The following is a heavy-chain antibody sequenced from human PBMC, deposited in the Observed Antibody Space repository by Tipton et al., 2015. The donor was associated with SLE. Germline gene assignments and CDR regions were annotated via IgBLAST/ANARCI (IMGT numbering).Heavy chain of an antibody. J-gene: IGHJ3*02. CDR3: ARIRDGYLDDAFDI. CDR2: IYYTGST. Sequence: TLSLTCTVSGGSISSSSYYWGWIRQPPGKGLEWIGSIYYTGSTYYNPPLKSRVTISVDTSKNQFSLKLSSVTAADTAVYYCARIRDGYLDDAFDIWGQGTMVTVSS. CDR1: GGSISSSSYY. V-gene: IGHV4-39*01. D-gene: IGHD5-24*01.